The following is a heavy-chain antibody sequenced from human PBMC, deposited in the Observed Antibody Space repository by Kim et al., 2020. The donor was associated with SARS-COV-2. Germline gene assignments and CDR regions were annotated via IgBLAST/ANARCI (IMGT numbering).Heavy chain of an antibody. V-gene: IGHV3-13*01. D-gene: IGHD4-17*01. CDR1: GFTFSSYD. CDR2: IGTAGDT. J-gene: IGHJ4*02. Sequence: GGSLRLSCAASGFTFSSYDMHWVRQATGKGLEWVSAIGTAGDTYYPGAVKGRFTITRENAKNSLYLQMNSLRAADTAVYYCARGGSYGDPYYFDYWGQGT. CDR3: ARGGSYGDPYYFDY.